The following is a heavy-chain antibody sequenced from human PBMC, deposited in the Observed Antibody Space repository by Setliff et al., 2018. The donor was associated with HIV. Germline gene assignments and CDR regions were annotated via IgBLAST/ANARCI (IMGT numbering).Heavy chain of an antibody. Sequence: PSETLSLTCAVYGGSSNDYYWNWIRQPAGKGLEWIGHIYTSGSTNYNPSLKSRVTISVDTSKNQFSLKLSSVTAADTAVYYCARSPEWGAGGIDYWGQGTLVTV. CDR2: IYTSGST. J-gene: IGHJ4*02. D-gene: IGHD1-26*01. CDR1: GGSSNDYY. CDR3: ARSPEWGAGGIDY. V-gene: IGHV4-59*10.